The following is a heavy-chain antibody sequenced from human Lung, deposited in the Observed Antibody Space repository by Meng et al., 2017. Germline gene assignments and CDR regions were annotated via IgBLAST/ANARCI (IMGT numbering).Heavy chain of an antibody. V-gene: IGHV4-34*01. CDR2: INHSGST. Sequence: QWQLHQWGAGRLKPSETLSLTCVVSGGSFSDYYWSWIRQPPGKGLEWIGEINHSGSTNYNPSLESRATISVDTSQNNLSLKLSSVTAADSAVYYCARGPTTMAHDFDYWGQGTLVTVSS. CDR3: ARGPTTMAHDFDY. CDR1: GGSFSDYY. J-gene: IGHJ4*02. D-gene: IGHD4-11*01.